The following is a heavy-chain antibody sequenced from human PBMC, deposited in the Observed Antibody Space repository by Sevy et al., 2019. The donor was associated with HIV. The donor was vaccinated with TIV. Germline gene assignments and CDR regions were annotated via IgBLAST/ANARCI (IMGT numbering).Heavy chain of an antibody. CDR3: ARVGGTMVRGVIRDYYYYYMDV. J-gene: IGHJ6*03. CDR1: GGSISSYY. CDR2: IYTSGST. Sequence: SETLSLTCTVSGGSISSYYWSWIRQPAGKGLEWIGRIYTSGSTNYNPSLKSRVTMSVDTSKNQFSLKLGSVTAADTAVYYCARVGGTMVRGVIRDYYYYYMDVWGKGTTVTVSS. V-gene: IGHV4-4*07. D-gene: IGHD3-10*01.